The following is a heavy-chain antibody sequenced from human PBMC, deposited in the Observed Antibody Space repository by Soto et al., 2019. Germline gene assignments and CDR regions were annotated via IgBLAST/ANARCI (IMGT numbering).Heavy chain of an antibody. CDR2: IYHSGST. J-gene: IGHJ4*02. CDR3: AKTRGITGTLYYFDY. Sequence: SETLSLTCAVSGGSISSSNWWSWVRQPPGKGLEWIGEIYHSGSTNYNPSLKSRVTISVDKSKNQFPLKLSSVTAADTAVYYCAKTRGITGTLYYFDYWGQGTLVTVSS. V-gene: IGHV4-4*02. D-gene: IGHD1-20*01. CDR1: GGSISSSNW.